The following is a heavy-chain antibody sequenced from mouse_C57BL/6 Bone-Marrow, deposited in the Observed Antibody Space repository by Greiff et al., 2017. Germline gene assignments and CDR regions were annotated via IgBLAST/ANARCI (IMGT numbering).Heavy chain of an antibody. Sequence: EVTVVESGGGLVKPGGSLKLSCAASGFTFRDYGMHWVRPAPEKWLEWVAYISSGRSTLYYADTVKGRFTISRDNAKNTLFLQMTSLRSEDTAMYYCAKTGYYDYWDYWGQGTTLTVSS. CDR3: AKTGYYDYWDY. CDR1: GFTFRDYG. J-gene: IGHJ2*01. CDR2: ISSGRSTL. V-gene: IGHV5-17*01. D-gene: IGHD2-3*01.